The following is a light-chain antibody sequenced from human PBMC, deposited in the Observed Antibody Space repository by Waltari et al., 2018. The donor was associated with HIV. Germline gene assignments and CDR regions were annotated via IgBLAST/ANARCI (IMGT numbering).Light chain of an antibody. Sequence: QSALTQPASVSASPGQSITISCTGTSRDVGAYTYLSWYQQHPDKAPKHMIYEVSNRPSGVSNRFSGSKSGNTASLTISGLQAEDEADYYCSSYTTTRTLVFGGGTKLTVL. V-gene: IGLV2-14*01. CDR3: SSYTTTRTLV. CDR2: EVS. CDR1: SRDVGAYTY. J-gene: IGLJ2*01.